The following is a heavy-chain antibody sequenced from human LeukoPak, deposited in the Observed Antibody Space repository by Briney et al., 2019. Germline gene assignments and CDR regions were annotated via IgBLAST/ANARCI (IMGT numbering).Heavy chain of an antibody. J-gene: IGHJ5*02. V-gene: IGHV4-4*07. CDR2: IYTSGST. CDR3: ARDQSSWFDP. D-gene: IGHD1-26*01. Sequence: SETLSLTCTVSGGSISSYYWSWIRQPAGKGLEWIGRIYTSGSTNYNPSLKSRVTISVETSNNAFSLKVSSVTAADTAVYYCARDQSSWFDPWGQGTLVTVSS. CDR1: GGSISSYY.